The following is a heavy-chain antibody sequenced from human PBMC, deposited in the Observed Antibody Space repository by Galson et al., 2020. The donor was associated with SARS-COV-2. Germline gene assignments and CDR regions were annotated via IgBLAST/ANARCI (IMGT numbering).Heavy chain of an antibody. CDR2: INHSGST. CDR3: ARGANITIFGVVTFYYMDV. CDR1: GGSFSGYY. V-gene: IGHV4-34*01. J-gene: IGHJ6*03. D-gene: IGHD3-3*01. Sequence: SETLSLTCAVYGGSFSGYYWSWIRQPPGKGLEWIGEINHSGSTNYNPPLKSRVTISVDTSKNQFSLKLSSVTAADTAVYYCARGANITIFGVVTFYYMDVWGKGTTVTVSS.